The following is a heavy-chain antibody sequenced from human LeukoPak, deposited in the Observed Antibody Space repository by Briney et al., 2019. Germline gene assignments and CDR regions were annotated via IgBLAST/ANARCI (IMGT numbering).Heavy chain of an antibody. D-gene: IGHD6-19*01. CDR1: GVSISSSNSY. CDR2: IYYSGNT. Sequence: PSETLSLTCTVSGVSISSSNSYWGWIRQPPGKGLEWIGSIYYSGNTYYNASLKSQVSISIDTSKNQFSLKLTSVTAADTAVYYCARAIKAVAGTFHRDYYFDYWGQGTLVTVSS. J-gene: IGHJ4*02. CDR3: ARAIKAVAGTFHRDYYFDY. V-gene: IGHV4-39*01.